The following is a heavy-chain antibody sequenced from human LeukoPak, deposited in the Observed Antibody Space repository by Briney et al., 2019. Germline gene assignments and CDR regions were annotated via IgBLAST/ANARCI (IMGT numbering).Heavy chain of an antibody. CDR2: IYYSGST. Sequence: PSETLSLTCTVSGGSISSYYWSWIRQPPGKGLEWIGYIYYSGSTNYNPSLKSRVTISVDTSKNQFSLKLSSVTAADTAVYYCARVSVIAAAGPFDCWGQGTLVTVSS. CDR1: GGSISSYY. J-gene: IGHJ4*02. CDR3: ARVSVIAAAGPFDC. D-gene: IGHD6-13*01. V-gene: IGHV4-59*01.